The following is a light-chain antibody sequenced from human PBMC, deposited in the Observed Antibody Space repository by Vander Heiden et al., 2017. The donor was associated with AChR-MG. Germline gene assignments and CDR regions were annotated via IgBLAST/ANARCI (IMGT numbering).Light chain of an antibody. J-gene: IGKJ5*01. CDR2: DAS. CDR1: QSVSSK. CDR3: QQYNSWPSIT. V-gene: IGKV3-15*01. Sequence: IVMTQSPATLSVSPGERATLSCRASQSVSSKLAWYQQKPGQAPRLLIYDASTRATVIPVRFSGSGSGTEFTLTISSLQSEDFAVYYCQQYNSWPSITFGQGTRLEIK.